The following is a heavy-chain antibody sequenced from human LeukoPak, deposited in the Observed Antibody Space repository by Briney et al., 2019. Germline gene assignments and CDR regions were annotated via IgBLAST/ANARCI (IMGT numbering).Heavy chain of an antibody. D-gene: IGHD1-1*01. V-gene: IGHV3-7*01. CDR2: IKQDGSEK. CDR3: LRHSVERKKWRAFDI. Sequence: PGGALRLSCAASGFTFSSYWMSWVRQAPGKGLECVANIKQDGSEKNYGESVKGRFTISRDNAKNSLFLDLKSLRVEDTAVYYCLRHSVERKKWRAFDIWGQGTVVTVSS. CDR1: GFTFSSYW. J-gene: IGHJ3*02.